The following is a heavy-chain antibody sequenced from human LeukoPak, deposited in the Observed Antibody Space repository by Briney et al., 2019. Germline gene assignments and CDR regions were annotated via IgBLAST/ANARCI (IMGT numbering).Heavy chain of an antibody. Sequence: PSETLSLTCAVYGGSFSGYYWSWIRQPPGKGQEWIGEINHSGSTNYNPSLKSRVTISVDTSKNQFSLKLSSVTAADTAVYYCARGGYCGGDCYSPLGFDPWGQGTLVTVSS. CDR3: ARGGYCGGDCYSPLGFDP. V-gene: IGHV4-34*01. J-gene: IGHJ5*02. D-gene: IGHD2-21*02. CDR1: GGSFSGYY. CDR2: INHSGST.